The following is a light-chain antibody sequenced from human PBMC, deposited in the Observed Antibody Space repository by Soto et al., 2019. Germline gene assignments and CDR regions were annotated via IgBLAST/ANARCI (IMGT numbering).Light chain of an antibody. V-gene: IGKV1-27*01. CDR1: LPIRNY. J-gene: IGKJ1*01. CDR2: AAS. CDR3: QQYNNCPQT. Sequence: DIQMTQSPSSLSASVGDRVTITCRASLPIRNYLAWYQQKPGKVPSLLIYAASTRHPGIPARFSGSGSGTDFPLTISSLQSEDFAVYYCQQYNNCPQTFGKGTKVDVK.